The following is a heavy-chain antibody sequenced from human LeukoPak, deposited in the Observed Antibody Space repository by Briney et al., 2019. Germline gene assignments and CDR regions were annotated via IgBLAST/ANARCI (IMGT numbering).Heavy chain of an antibody. CDR3: ARGRVGATHHYFDY. J-gene: IGHJ4*02. CDR1: AGSFSGYY. Sequence: LSLTCAVYAGSFSGYYWGWIRQAPGKGLEWVSYISSSGSTIYYADSVKGRFTISRDNAKNSLYLQMNSLRAEDTAVYYCARGRVGATHHYFDYWGQGTLVTVSS. V-gene: IGHV3-11*04. CDR2: ISSSGSTI. D-gene: IGHD1-26*01.